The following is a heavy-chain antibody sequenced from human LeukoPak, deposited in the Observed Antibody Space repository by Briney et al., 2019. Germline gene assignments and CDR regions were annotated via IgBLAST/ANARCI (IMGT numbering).Heavy chain of an antibody. CDR3: ARGLDSSNGMEV. Sequence: PGRSLRLSCAASGFTFSSYGMLWVRQAPGKGLEWVAVIWYDGSNKYYADSVKGRFTISRDNSKNTLYLQMNSLRAEDTAVYYCARGLDSSNGMEVWGKGTTVTVSS. V-gene: IGHV3-33*01. CDR1: GFTFSSYG. D-gene: IGHD2-2*03. J-gene: IGHJ6*04. CDR2: IWYDGSNK.